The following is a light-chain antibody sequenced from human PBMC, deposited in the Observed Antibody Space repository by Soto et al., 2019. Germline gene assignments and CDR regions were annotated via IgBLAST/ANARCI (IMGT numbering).Light chain of an antibody. CDR3: QQSRDWPLT. CDR1: QNVYSI. J-gene: IGKJ4*01. Sequence: EIVLPQSPGTLSLSPGERATLSCRASQNVYSILAWYQQKPGQAPRLLIYGASNRAPGIPDRFSGSGSGTDFTLTISSLEPEDFAVYYCQQSRDWPLTFGGGTKVEIK. V-gene: IGKV3-11*01. CDR2: GAS.